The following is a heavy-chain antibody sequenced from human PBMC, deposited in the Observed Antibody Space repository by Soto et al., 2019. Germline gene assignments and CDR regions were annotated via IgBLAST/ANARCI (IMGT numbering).Heavy chain of an antibody. CDR3: ARGSSYDNSGYDY. Sequence: AGSLTLSWAVSGFTFGSYWMRCVRQPPGKRLEWVANIKQDGSETYYADSVKGRFTISRDNAKKSLYLQMSSLRTDDTALYYCARGSSYDNSGYDYWGQGTLVTVSS. CDR1: GFTFGSYW. J-gene: IGHJ4*02. D-gene: IGHD3-22*01. V-gene: IGHV3-7*01. CDR2: IKQDGSET.